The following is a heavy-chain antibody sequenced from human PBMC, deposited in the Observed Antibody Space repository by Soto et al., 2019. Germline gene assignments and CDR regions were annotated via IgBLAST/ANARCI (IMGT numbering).Heavy chain of an antibody. CDR2: INHSGST. Sequence: SETLSLTCAVYGGSFSGYYWSWIRQPPGKGLEWIGEINHSGSTNYNPSLKSRVTISVDTSKNQFSLKLSSVTAADTAVYYCARGRRITMVRGVIGYWGQGTLVTAPQ. CDR3: ARGRRITMVRGVIGY. D-gene: IGHD3-10*01. CDR1: GGSFSGYY. J-gene: IGHJ4*02. V-gene: IGHV4-34*01.